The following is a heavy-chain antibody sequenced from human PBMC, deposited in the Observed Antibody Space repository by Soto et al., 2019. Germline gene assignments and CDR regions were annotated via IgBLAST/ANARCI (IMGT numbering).Heavy chain of an antibody. J-gene: IGHJ2*01. Sequence: QVQLVQSGAEVKKPGSSVKVSCKASGDLFSSYPFSWVRQAPGQGLEWMGGIVPLLGTADYAQKFQDRVTITADDSTSTVYMELSSLRSDDTAVYYCARDRGSQNWYFGVWGRGTLVSVSS. CDR1: GDLFSSYP. CDR2: IVPLLGTA. CDR3: ARDRGSQNWYFGV. V-gene: IGHV1-69*01. D-gene: IGHD3-10*01.